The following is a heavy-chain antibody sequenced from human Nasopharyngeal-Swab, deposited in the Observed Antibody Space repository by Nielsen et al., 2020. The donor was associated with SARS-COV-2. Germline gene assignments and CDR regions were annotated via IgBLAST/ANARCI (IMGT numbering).Heavy chain of an antibody. CDR3: AAGRWYRGGNDAFDI. CDR2: VSSDGSNA. CDR1: GFIFSNSG. D-gene: IGHD4-23*01. J-gene: IGHJ3*02. Sequence: GESLKISCSASGFIFSNSGMQWVRQAPGKGLEWVGVVSSDGSNAWYADSLKCRFALSRDNSKNTVDLQMNSLRAEDTAVYYCAAGRWYRGGNDAFDIWGQGTMVTVSS. V-gene: IGHV3-30*03.